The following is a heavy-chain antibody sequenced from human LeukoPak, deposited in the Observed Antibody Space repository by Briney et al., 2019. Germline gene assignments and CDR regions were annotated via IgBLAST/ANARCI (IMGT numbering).Heavy chain of an antibody. CDR2: ISWNSGSI. V-gene: IGHV3-9*01. CDR3: AKDKSLAVADYFDY. Sequence: GGSLRLSCAASGFTFSSYWMSWVRHAPGKGLEWVSGISWNSGSIGYADSVKGRFTISRDNAKNSLYLQMNSLRAEDTALYYCAKDKSLAVADYFDYWGQGTLVTVSS. J-gene: IGHJ4*02. CDR1: GFTFSSYW. D-gene: IGHD6-19*01.